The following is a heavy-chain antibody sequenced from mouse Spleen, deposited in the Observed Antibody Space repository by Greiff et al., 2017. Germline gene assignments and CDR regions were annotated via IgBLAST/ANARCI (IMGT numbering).Heavy chain of an antibody. Sequence: VQLQQSGPGLVQPSQSLSITCTVSGFSLTSYGVHWVRQSPGKGLEWLGVIWRGGSTDYNAAFMSRLSITKDNSKSQVFFKMNSLQADDTAIYYCAKNSRSTNGYYAMDYWGQGTSVTVSS. V-gene: IGHV2-5*01. CDR3: AKNSRSTNGYYAMDY. J-gene: IGHJ4*01. CDR2: IWRGGST. D-gene: IGHD2-1*01. CDR1: GFSLTSYG.